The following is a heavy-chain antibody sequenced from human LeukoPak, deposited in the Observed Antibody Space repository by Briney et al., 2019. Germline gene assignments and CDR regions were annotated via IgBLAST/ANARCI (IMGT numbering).Heavy chain of an antibody. D-gene: IGHD3-22*01. CDR3: AGGGIGDSSPEDAFDI. Sequence: PGGSLRLSCAASGFTFSSYAMHWVRQAPGKGLEWVAVISYDGSNKYYADSVKGRFTISRDNSKNTLYLQMNSLRAEDTAVYYCAGGGIGDSSPEDAFDIWGQGTLVTVSS. V-gene: IGHV3-30-3*01. CDR2: ISYDGSNK. J-gene: IGHJ4*02. CDR1: GFTFSSYA.